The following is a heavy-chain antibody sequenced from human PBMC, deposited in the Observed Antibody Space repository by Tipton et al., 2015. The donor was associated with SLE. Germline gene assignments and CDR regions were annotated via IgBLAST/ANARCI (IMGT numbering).Heavy chain of an antibody. CDR3: FCFEAGKGMDV. CDR1: GGSFSDHY. V-gene: IGHV4-34*01. D-gene: IGHD6-19*01. Sequence: TLSLTCAVYGGSFSDHYWNWIRQPPGKGLEWIGSIYYSGSTYYNPSLKSRVTISVDTSKNQFSLKLSSVTAADTAVYYCFCFEAGKGMDVWGQGTTVTVSS. J-gene: IGHJ6*02. CDR2: IYYSGST.